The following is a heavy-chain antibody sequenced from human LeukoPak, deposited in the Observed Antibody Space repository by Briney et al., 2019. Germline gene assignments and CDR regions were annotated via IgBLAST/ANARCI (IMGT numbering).Heavy chain of an antibody. CDR1: GGTFSSYA. CDR2: IIPILGIA. CDR3: ARERGPNTIFGVVIIMRGGWFDP. D-gene: IGHD3-3*01. J-gene: IGHJ5*02. V-gene: IGHV1-69*04. Sequence: GASVKVSCKASGGTFSSYAISWVRQAPGQGLEWMGRIIPILGIANYAQKFQGRVTITADKSTSTAYMELSSLRSEDTAVYYCARERGPNTIFGVVIIMRGGWFDPWGQGTLVTVSS.